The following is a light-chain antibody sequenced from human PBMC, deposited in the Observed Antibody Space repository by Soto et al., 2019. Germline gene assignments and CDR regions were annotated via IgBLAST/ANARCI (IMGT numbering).Light chain of an antibody. CDR2: AAS. CDR1: QSISSY. J-gene: IGKJ1*01. Sequence: DIQMTQSPSSLSASVGDIVTITCRASQSISSYLNWYQQKPGKAPKLLIYAASTLQSGVPSRFSGSASGTDFTLTISSLQPEDFATYYCQQSFSTPWTFGQGTKVDIK. V-gene: IGKV1-39*01. CDR3: QQSFSTPWT.